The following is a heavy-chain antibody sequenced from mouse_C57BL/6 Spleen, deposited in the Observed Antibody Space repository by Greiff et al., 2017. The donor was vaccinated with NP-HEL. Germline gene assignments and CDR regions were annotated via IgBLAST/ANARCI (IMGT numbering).Heavy chain of an antibody. V-gene: IGHV6-3*01. CDR3: QIYYDSFAY. Sequence: EVMLVESGGGLVQPGGSMKLSCVASGFTFSNYWMNWVRQSPEKGLEWVAQIRLKSDNYATHYAESVKGRFTISRDDSKSSVYLQMNNLRAEDTGIYYCQIYYDSFAYWGQGTLVTVSA. D-gene: IGHD2-4*01. J-gene: IGHJ3*01. CDR2: IRLKSDNYAT. CDR1: GFTFSNYW.